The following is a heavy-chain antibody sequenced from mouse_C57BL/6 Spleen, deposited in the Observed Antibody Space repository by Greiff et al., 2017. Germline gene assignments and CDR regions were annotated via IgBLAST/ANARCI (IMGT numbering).Heavy chain of an antibody. J-gene: IGHJ3*01. Sequence: VQLKASGGGLVKPGGSLKLSCEASGFNFSDYGMHWVRQAPEKGLGWVAYISSGSSTIYYEDTVKGRFTISRDNAKNTLFLQMTSLRSEDTAMYYCARGPYSNPWFAYWGQGTLVTVSA. V-gene: IGHV5-17*01. D-gene: IGHD2-5*01. CDR2: ISSGSSTI. CDR1: GFNFSDYG. CDR3: ARGPYSNPWFAY.